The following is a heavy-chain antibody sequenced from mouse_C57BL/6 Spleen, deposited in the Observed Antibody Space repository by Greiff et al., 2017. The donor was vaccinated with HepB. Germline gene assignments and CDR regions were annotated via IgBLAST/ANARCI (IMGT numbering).Heavy chain of an antibody. D-gene: IGHD2-2*01. Sequence: QVQLQQSGAELVRPGASVTLSCKASGYTFTDYEMHWVRQTPVHGLEWIGAIDPETGGTAYNQKFKGKAILTADKSSSTAYMELRSLTSEDSAVYYCTRYGVTKAWFAYWGQGTLVTVSA. J-gene: IGHJ3*01. V-gene: IGHV1-15*01. CDR1: GYTFTDYE. CDR3: TRYGVTKAWFAY. CDR2: IDPETGGT.